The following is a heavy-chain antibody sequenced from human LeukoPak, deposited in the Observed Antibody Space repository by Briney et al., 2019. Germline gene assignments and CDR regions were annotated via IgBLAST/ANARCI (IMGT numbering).Heavy chain of an antibody. D-gene: IGHD3-10*02. Sequence: GGSLRLSCAASGFTFSSYAMSWVRQAPGKGLEWVSAISGSGGSTYYADSVKGRFTISRDNAKNSLYLQMNSLRAEDAAVYYCAELGITMIGGVWGKGTTVTISS. CDR3: AELGITMIGGV. CDR1: GFTFSSYA. J-gene: IGHJ6*04. V-gene: IGHV3-23*01. CDR2: ISGSGGST.